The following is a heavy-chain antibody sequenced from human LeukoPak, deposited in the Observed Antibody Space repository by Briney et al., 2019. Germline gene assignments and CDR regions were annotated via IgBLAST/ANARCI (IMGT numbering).Heavy chain of an antibody. CDR2: IIPIFGTA. Sequence: SVRVSCKASGGTFSRYAISWGRQAPGQGLEWMGGIIPIFGTANYAQKFQGRVTITADKSTSTAYMELSSLRSEDTAVYYCARGRIVVPRVVNYYYYYGMDVWGKGTTVTVSS. V-gene: IGHV1-69*06. CDR3: ARGRIVVPRVVNYYYYYGMDV. J-gene: IGHJ6*04. CDR1: GGTFSRYA. D-gene: IGHD2-2*01.